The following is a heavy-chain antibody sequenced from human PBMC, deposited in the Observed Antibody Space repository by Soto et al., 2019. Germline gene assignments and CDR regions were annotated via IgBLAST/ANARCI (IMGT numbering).Heavy chain of an antibody. V-gene: IGHV3-7*03. J-gene: IGHJ4*02. D-gene: IGHD5-18*01. CDR2: IKQDGSEN. CDR3: VRDFEGSYGYGPFDY. Sequence: PGGSLRLSCSASVFTFSSYWMSWVRQAPGKGLEWVANIKQDGSENYYVDSVRGRFTISRDNAKNSLYLQMNSLRAEDTAVYYCVRDFEGSYGYGPFDYWGQGPRGTVSA. CDR1: VFTFSSYW.